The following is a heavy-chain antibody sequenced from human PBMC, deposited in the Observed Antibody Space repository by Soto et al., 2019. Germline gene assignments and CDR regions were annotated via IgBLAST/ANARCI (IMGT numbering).Heavy chain of an antibody. J-gene: IGHJ4*02. Sequence: GGSLRLSCAASGFTFSSYSMNWVRQAPGKGLEWVSSISSSSSYIYYADSVKGRFTISRDNAKNSLYLQMNSLRAEDTAVYYCASEIWFGEPIDYWGQRTLVTVSS. D-gene: IGHD3-10*01. CDR3: ASEIWFGEPIDY. CDR2: ISSSSSYI. V-gene: IGHV3-21*01. CDR1: GFTFSSYS.